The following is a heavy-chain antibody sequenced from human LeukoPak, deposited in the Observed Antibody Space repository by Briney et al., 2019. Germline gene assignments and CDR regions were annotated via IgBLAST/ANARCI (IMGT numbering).Heavy chain of an antibody. D-gene: IGHD3-16*02. V-gene: IGHV3-21*01. Sequence: PGGSLRLSCAASGFTFSSYSMNWVRQAPGKGLEWVSSISSSSSYIYYADSLKGRFTISRDNAKNSLYLQMNSVRAEDTAVYYCARDRGDYVWGSYRFDAFDIWGQGTMVTVSS. CDR3: ARDRGDYVWGSYRFDAFDI. CDR1: GFTFSSYS. J-gene: IGHJ3*02. CDR2: ISSSSSYI.